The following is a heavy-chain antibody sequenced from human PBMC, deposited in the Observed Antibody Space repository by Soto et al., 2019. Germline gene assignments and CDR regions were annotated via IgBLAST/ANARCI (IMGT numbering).Heavy chain of an antibody. Sequence: PPETLSLTCACSGGSISSYYWSWIRQPPGKGLEWIGYIYYSGSTNYNPSLKSRVTISVDTSKNQFSLKLSSVTAADTAVYYCARRSYGTGGWFDPWGKGTLVTVS. CDR3: ARRSYGTGGWFDP. CDR2: IYYSGST. CDR1: GGSISSYY. V-gene: IGHV4-59*08. D-gene: IGHD3-10*01. J-gene: IGHJ5*02.